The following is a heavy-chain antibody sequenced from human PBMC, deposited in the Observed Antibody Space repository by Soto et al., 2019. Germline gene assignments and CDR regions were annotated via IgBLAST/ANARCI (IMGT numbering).Heavy chain of an antibody. J-gene: IGHJ4*02. Sequence: QVQLVESGGGVVQPGRSLRLSCAASGFSFSDYVMHWVRQAPGKGLEWVAVIWYGGRDKVYADSVKGRLTISRENSKNTLYLQMSSLRVEDTAVYYCARDIGGQSGNFIFDNWGQGTLVTVSS. V-gene: IGHV3-33*01. CDR3: ARDIGGQSGNFIFDN. CDR1: GFSFSDYV. CDR2: IWYGGRDK. D-gene: IGHD3-10*01.